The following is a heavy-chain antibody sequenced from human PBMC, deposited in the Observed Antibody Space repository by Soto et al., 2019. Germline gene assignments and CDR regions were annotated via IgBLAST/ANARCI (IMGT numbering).Heavy chain of an antibody. D-gene: IGHD4-17*01. V-gene: IGHV1-8*01. CDR1: GYTFTSYD. CDR3: ARSTNDYGDRH. Sequence: QVQLVPSGAEVKKPGASVKVSCKASGYTFTSYDINWVRQATGQGLEWMGWMNPNSGNTGYAQKFQGRVTMTRNTSRSTAYMELSSLRTAVTAVYYGARSTNDYGDRHWGQGTLVTVSS. CDR2: MNPNSGNT. J-gene: IGHJ1*01.